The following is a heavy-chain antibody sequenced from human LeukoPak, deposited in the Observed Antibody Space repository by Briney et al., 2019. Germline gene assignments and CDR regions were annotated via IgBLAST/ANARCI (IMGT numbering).Heavy chain of an antibody. CDR3: ARVVVGVYYYYMDV. D-gene: IGHD2-21*01. V-gene: IGHV4-34*01. CDR2: INHSGST. CDR1: GGSFSGYY. Sequence: SETLSLTCAVYGGSFSGYYWSWIRQPPGKGLEWIGEINHSGSTNYNPSLKSRVTISVDTSKNQFSLKLSSVTAADTAVYYCARVVVGVYYYYMDVWGKGTTDTVSS. J-gene: IGHJ6*03.